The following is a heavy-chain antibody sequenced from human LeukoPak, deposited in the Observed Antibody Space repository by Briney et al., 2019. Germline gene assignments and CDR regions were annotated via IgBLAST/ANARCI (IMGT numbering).Heavy chain of an antibody. Sequence: GGSLRLSCAASGFTFSSYAMSWVRQAPGKGLEWVSAISGSGGSTYYADSVKSRFTISRDNSKNTLYLQMNSLRAEDTAVYYCAKDGGLAAAGTWGYWGQGTLVTVSS. J-gene: IGHJ4*02. CDR3: AKDGGLAAAGTWGY. V-gene: IGHV3-23*01. CDR1: GFTFSSYA. CDR2: ISGSGGST. D-gene: IGHD6-13*01.